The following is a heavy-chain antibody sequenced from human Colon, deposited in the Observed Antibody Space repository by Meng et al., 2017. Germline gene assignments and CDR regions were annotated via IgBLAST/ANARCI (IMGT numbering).Heavy chain of an antibody. CDR1: GGSVTITGYY. J-gene: IGHJ4*02. CDR3: ARDNLLTSGSRFCFDY. Sequence: VPRSDSGPGLVRPSETPSLTCTVSGGSVTITGYYWSWIRQSPGKGLEWIGYIYYTGTTNYNPSLKSRVTISVDTSKNQFSLKLSSVTPADTAVYFCARDNLLTSGSRFCFDYWGQGALVTVSS. CDR2: IYYTGTT. D-gene: IGHD6-19*01. V-gene: IGHV4-61*08.